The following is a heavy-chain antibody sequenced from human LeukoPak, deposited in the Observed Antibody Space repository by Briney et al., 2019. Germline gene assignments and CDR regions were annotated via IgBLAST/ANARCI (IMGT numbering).Heavy chain of an antibody. CDR3: ARELGGTKTGGFDI. V-gene: IGHV3-64*02. J-gene: IGHJ3*02. CDR1: GFRFSYHD. CDR2: IGAAGAHT. Sequence: GGSLRLSCAASGFRFSYHDMHWVRQAPGKGLEFVSSIGAAGAHTFYADTVKGRFTIVRDNFQSTMYLQMDGLRPEDSAVYYCARELGGTKTGGFDIWGQGTVVTVSS. D-gene: IGHD1-14*01.